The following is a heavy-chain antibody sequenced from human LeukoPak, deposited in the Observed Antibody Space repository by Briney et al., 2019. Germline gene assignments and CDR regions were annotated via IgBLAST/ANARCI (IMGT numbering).Heavy chain of an antibody. CDR3: AKEAINVGPWFREYHNNWFDP. CDR1: GGSISSYY. J-gene: IGHJ5*02. V-gene: IGHV4-4*07. Sequence: SETLSLTCTVSGGSISSYYWSWIRQPAGKGLEWIGRIYNSGSTNYNPSLKSRVTMSVDTCKNQFSQKLSPVPAADAAVYYCAKEAINVGPWFREYHNNWFDPWGQGTLVTVSS. D-gene: IGHD3-10*01. CDR2: IYNSGST.